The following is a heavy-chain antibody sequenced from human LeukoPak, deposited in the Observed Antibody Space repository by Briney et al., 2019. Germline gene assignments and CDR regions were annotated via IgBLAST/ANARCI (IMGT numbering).Heavy chain of an antibody. Sequence: GTSLRLSCAVSGFTFSNFAMHWVRQAPGKGLEWVAVISYDGSYKNNGDSVKGRFTISRDNSKNTLYLQMKGLRAEDTAMYYCARGARKGDDYGGFFDYWGLGTVVTVSS. D-gene: IGHD4-17*01. CDR2: ISYDGSYK. CDR1: GFTFSNFA. CDR3: ARGARKGDDYGGFFDY. V-gene: IGHV3-30*04. J-gene: IGHJ4*02.